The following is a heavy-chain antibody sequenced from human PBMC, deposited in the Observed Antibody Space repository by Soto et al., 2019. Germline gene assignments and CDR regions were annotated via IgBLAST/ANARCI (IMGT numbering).Heavy chain of an antibody. CDR2: IERGGGT. CDR3: ARGYGSGSYWAY. V-gene: IGHV4-34*02. CDR1: VGSFSGYY. D-gene: IGHD3-10*01. J-gene: IGHJ4*02. Sequence: QVQLQQWGAGLLKPSGTLSLTCAVYVGSFSGYYWSWVRQPPGKGLEWIGEIERGGGTNYNPSLKSRVAISVDTSKNQFSLKVNSVTAADTAVYYCARGYGSGSYWAYWGQGTLVTVSS.